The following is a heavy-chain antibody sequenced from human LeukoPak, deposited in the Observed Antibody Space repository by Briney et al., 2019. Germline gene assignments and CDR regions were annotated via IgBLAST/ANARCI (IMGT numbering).Heavy chain of an antibody. CDR1: GDSVSSNSAA. CDR2: TYFRSKWYN. CDR3: VRGTGSFGS. J-gene: IGHJ4*02. Sequence: SQTLPLTCAISGDSVSSNSAAWNWIRQSPSRGLEWLGRTYFRSKWYNDYAVSVKSRISISADTSKNHFSLQLSSVTPDDTAVYYCVRGTGSFGSWGQGTLVTVSS. V-gene: IGHV6-1*01. D-gene: IGHD7-27*01.